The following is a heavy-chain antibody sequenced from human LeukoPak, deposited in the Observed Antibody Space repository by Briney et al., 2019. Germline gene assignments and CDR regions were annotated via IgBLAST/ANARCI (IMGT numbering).Heavy chain of an antibody. CDR2: INTNTGNP. D-gene: IGHD4-23*01. CDR3: ARNGGGGRYDY. CDR1: GYTFTSYG. V-gene: IGHV7-4-1*02. J-gene: IGHJ4*02. Sequence: ASVKVSCKASGYTFTSYGMNWVRQAPGQGLEWMGWINTNTGNPTYAQGFTGRFVLTFDTSASTAYLQISSLKAEDTAVYYCARNGGGGRYDYWGQGTLVTVSS.